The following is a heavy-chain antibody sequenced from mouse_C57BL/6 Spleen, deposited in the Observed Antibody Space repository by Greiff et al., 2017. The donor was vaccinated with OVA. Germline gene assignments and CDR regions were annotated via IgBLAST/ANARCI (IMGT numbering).Heavy chain of an antibody. CDR1: YTFTSYWM. CDR2: YPGSGNTY. V-gene: IGHV1-83*01. D-gene: IGHD2-3*01. CDR3: RGDGYYWYFDV. Sequence: VQLQQPGTELVKPGASVKLSCKASGYTFTSYWMHWVKQKPGKGLEWIGEIYPGSGNTYYNEKFKGKATLTADTSSSTAYMQLSSLTSEDSAVYFCARGDGYYWYFDVWGTGTTVTVSS. J-gene: IGHJ1*03.